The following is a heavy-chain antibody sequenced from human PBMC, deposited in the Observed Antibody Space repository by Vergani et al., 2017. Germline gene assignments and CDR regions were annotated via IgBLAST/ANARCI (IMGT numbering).Heavy chain of an antibody. CDR1: GFTFSSYA. CDR2: ISGSGGST. V-gene: IGHV3-23*01. J-gene: IGHJ4*02. CDR3: AKDLFSDSSGPLGG. Sequence: EVQLLESGGGLVQPGGSLRLSCAASGFTFSSYAMSWVRQAPGKGLEWVSAISGSGGSTYYADSVKGRFTISRDNSKNTLDLQMNSLRAEDTAVYYCAKDLFSDSSGPLGGWGQGTLVTVSS. D-gene: IGHD6-19*01.